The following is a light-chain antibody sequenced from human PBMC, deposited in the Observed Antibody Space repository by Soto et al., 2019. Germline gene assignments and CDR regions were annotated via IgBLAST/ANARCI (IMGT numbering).Light chain of an antibody. CDR1: QSISNW. Sequence: DIQMTQSPSTLSASVGDRVTITCRASQSISNWLAWYQQKPGKAPKLLIYDASILESGVPSRFSGSRSGTQFTLTISSLQPDDFATYYCQQYNSYSMYTFGQGTKVDIK. V-gene: IGKV1-5*01. J-gene: IGKJ2*01. CDR2: DAS. CDR3: QQYNSYSMYT.